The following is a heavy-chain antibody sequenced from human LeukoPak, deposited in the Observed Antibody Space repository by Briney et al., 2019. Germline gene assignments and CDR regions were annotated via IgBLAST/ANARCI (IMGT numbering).Heavy chain of an antibody. CDR3: ARGVRGWFDP. D-gene: IGHD3-10*01. CDR2: IYHSGST. Sequence: PSQTLSLTCTVSGGSISSGGYYWSWIRQPPGTGLEWIGYIYHSGSTYYNPSLKSRVTISVDRSKNQFSLKLSSVTAADTAVYYCARGVRGWFDPWGQGTLVTVSS. CDR1: GGSISSGGYY. V-gene: IGHV4-30-2*01. J-gene: IGHJ5*02.